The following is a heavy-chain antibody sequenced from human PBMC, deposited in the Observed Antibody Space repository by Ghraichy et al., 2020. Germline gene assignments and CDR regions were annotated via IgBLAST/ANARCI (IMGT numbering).Heavy chain of an antibody. CDR2: IYYSGST. CDR3: ARGGGATLDY. Sequence: ETLSLTCTVSGGSISSYYWSWIRQPPGKGLEWIGYIYYSGSTNYNPSLKSRVTISVDTSKNQFSLKLSSVTAADTAVYYCARGGGATLDYWGQGTLVTVSS. V-gene: IGHV4-59*01. D-gene: IGHD1-26*01. CDR1: GGSISSYY. J-gene: IGHJ4*02.